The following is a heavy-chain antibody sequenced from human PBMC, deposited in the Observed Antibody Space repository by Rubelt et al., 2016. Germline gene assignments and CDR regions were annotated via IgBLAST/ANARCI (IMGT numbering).Heavy chain of an antibody. CDR1: GFTFSSYG. CDR2: IWYDGSNK. D-gene: IGHD6-13*01. J-gene: IGHJ6*03. V-gene: IGHV3-33*01. CDR3: ARDGEGQQPIYYYMDV. Sequence: QVQLVESGGGVAQPGRSLRLSCAASGFTFSSYGMHWVRQAPGKGLEWVAVIWYDGSNKYYADSVKGRFTISRDNSKHTLYLQMNSLRAEDTAVYYCARDGEGQQPIYYYMDVWGKGTTVTVSS.